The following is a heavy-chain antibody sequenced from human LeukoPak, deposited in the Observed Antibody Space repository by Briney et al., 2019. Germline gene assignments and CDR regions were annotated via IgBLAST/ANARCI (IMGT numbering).Heavy chain of an antibody. Sequence: GGSLRLSCAASGFTFSNYGMSWVRQAPRKGLEWVSAISGSGGSTYYAGSVKGRFTISRDNSKNTLYLQMNSLRAEDTAVYYCAKEVGYLDSWGQGTLATVSS. CDR2: ISGSGGST. CDR3: AKEVGYLDS. CDR1: GFTFSNYG. J-gene: IGHJ5*01. V-gene: IGHV3-23*01. D-gene: IGHD5-12*01.